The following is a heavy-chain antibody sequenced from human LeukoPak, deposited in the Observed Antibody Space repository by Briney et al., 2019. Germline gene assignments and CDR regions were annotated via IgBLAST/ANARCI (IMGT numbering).Heavy chain of an antibody. Sequence: PSQTLSLTCAVSGGSISSGGYSWSWIRQPPGKGLEWIGYISYSGSTNYNPSLKSRVTISVDTSKNQFSLELSSVTAADTAVYYCARMGVVGNPFDYWGQGTLVTVSS. V-gene: IGHV4-61*08. CDR2: ISYSGST. CDR1: GGSISSGGYS. J-gene: IGHJ4*02. D-gene: IGHD4-23*01. CDR3: ARMGVVGNPFDY.